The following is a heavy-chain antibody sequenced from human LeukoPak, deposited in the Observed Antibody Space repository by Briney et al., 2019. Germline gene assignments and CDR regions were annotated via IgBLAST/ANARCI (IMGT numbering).Heavy chain of an antibody. D-gene: IGHD2-21*01. V-gene: IGHV1-8*01. CDR3: ARVEHIVVGEAFDP. CDR1: GYTFTSYD. Sequence: ASVKVSCKASGYTFTSYDINWVRQATGQGLEWMGWMNPNSGNTGYAQKFQGRVTMTRNTSISTAYMELSSLRSDDTAVYYCARVEHIVVGEAFDPWGQGTLVTVSS. CDR2: MNPNSGNT. J-gene: IGHJ5*02.